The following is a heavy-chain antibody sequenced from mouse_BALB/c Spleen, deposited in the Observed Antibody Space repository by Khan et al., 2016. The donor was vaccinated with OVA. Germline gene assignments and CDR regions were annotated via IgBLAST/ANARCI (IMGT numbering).Heavy chain of an antibody. CDR3: ARTARIKY. CDR2: ISYSGST. Sequence: EVQLQESGPGLVKPSQSLSLTCTATGYSITSGYGWNWIRQFPGNKLEWMGYISYSGSTNYNPSLKSRISITRDTSKSQFFLQLNSVTTEDTATYYCARTARIKYWGQGTTLTVSS. V-gene: IGHV3-2*02. J-gene: IGHJ2*01. D-gene: IGHD1-2*01. CDR1: GYSITSGYG.